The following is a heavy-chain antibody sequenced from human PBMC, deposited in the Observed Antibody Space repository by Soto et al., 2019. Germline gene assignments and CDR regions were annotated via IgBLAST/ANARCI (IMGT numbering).Heavy chain of an antibody. CDR2: SSASGRST. J-gene: IGHJ6*02. CDR3: AKDKGGGDYDGMDD. D-gene: IGHD2-21*01. Sequence: VGSLRLSCAASGFTFSSYAMNWVRQAPGKGLEWVSASSASGRSTSYADSVKGRFTISRDNSQNTLYLQMNSLRAEDTAVYYFAKDKGGGDYDGMDDWGQGTTVTVSS. CDR1: GFTFSSYA. V-gene: IGHV3-23*01.